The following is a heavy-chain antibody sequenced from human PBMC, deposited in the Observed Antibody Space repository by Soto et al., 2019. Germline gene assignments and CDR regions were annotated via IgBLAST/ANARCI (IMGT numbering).Heavy chain of an antibody. CDR2: IYHSGST. D-gene: IGHD3-22*01. CDR3: ASRTYYYDSSDFGRFDY. Sequence: ASETLSLTCAVSGGSISSGGYSWSWIRQPPGKGLEWIGYIYHSGSTYYNPPLKSRVTISVDRSKNQFSLKLSSVTAADTAVYYCASRTYYYDSSDFGRFDYWGQGTLVTVSS. V-gene: IGHV4-30-2*01. J-gene: IGHJ4*02. CDR1: GGSISSGGYS.